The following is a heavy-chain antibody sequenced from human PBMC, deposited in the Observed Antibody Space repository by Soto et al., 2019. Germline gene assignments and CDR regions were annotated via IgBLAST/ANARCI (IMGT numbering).Heavy chain of an antibody. CDR3: ATDQLSLLNYDY. CDR1: GFTFSSYS. J-gene: IGHJ4*02. CDR2: ISSTSIYI. Sequence: PGGSLSLSCAASGFTFSSYSMNWVRQAPGKGLEWVSTISSTSIYIYYADSVRGRFTISRDNAKNSLYLQMNSLRAEDTAIYYCATDQLSLLNYDYWAQGTLVTVSS. D-gene: IGHD1-1*01. V-gene: IGHV3-21*01.